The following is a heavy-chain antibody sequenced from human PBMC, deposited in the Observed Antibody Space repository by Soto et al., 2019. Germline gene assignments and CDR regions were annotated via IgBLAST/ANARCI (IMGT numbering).Heavy chain of an antibody. CDR1: EFSFSDYW. CDR2: LDQGGGEK. J-gene: IGHJ6*02. D-gene: IGHD4-17*01. CDR3: AKVQMYGDSLAKATYYYYGMDV. V-gene: IGHV3-7*02. Sequence: GGSLRLSCAASEFSFSDYWMAWVRQAPGKGLEWVANLDQGGGEKHYVDSVKGRFTISRDNAKNSLYLQMNSLRAEDTAVYYCAKVQMYGDSLAKATYYYYGMDVWGQGTTVTVSS.